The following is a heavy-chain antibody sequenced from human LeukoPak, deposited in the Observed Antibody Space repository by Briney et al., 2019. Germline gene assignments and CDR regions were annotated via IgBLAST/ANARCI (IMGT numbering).Heavy chain of an antibody. CDR2: MNPNSGNT. CDR1: GYTFTSYD. CDR3: ARGSMIVVGSRRYYYGMDV. J-gene: IGHJ6*02. V-gene: IGHV1-8*01. Sequence: EASVKASCKASGYTFTSYDINWVRQATGQGLEWMGWMNPNSGNTGYAQKFQGRVTMTRNTSISTAYMELSSLRSEDTAVYYCARGSMIVVGSRRYYYGMDVWGQGTTVTVSS. D-gene: IGHD3-22*01.